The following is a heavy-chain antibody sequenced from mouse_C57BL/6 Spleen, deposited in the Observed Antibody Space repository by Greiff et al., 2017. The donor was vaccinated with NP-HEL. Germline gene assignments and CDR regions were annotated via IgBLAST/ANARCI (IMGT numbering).Heavy chain of an antibody. Sequence: VKLQESGAELARPGASVKLSCKASGYTFTSYGISWVKQRTGQGLEWIGEIYPRSGNTYYNEKFKGKATLTADKSSSTAYMELRSLTSEDSAVYFCARDYGSSYGYVDVWGTGTTVTVSS. CDR3: ARDYGSSYGYVDV. J-gene: IGHJ1*03. CDR1: GYTFTSYG. D-gene: IGHD1-1*01. CDR2: IYPRSGNT. V-gene: IGHV1-81*01.